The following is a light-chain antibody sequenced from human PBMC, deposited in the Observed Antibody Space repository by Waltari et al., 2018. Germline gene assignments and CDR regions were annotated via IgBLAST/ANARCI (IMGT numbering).Light chain of an antibody. J-gene: IGLJ3*02. V-gene: IGLV1-40*01. CDR1: NSNVGADYN. CDR2: DTT. Sequence: QSVLTQPPSVSGAPGQRVTISCTGSNSNVGADYNVNWYQQFPGTAPQLLIYDTTNRPSGVPDRFPASKSGSSASLAITGLQAEDEADYFCQSYDSSLSGSVFGGGTRLTVL. CDR3: QSYDSSLSGSV.